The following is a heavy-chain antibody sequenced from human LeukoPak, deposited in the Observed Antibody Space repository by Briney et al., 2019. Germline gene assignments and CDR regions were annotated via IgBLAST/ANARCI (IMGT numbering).Heavy chain of an antibody. D-gene: IGHD1-26*01. CDR2: ISGSIGST. J-gene: IGHJ4*01. CDR1: GFTFSNYA. Sequence: HRGGCHSLACAASGFTFSNYAMNWGRQAPGKGLEWVSLISGSIGSTYYADSVKGTFSTSRVNSKNTVNRQMNSLRVEDTAVYYCAKGPVSAIVGAITLDYWGHRNPWSPSP. V-gene: IGHV3-23*01. CDR3: AKGPVSAIVGAITLDY.